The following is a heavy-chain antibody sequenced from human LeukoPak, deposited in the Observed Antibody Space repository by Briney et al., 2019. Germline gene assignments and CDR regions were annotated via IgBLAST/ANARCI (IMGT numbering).Heavy chain of an antibody. V-gene: IGHV4-39*01. CDR1: GGSISSGSYY. Sequence: PSETLSLTCTVSGGSISSGSYYWSWTRQPAGKGLEWIGSIYYSGSTYYNPSLKSRVTISVDMSKNQFSVKLSSVTAADTALYYCARRREGHFDYWGQGTLVTVSS. CDR2: IYYSGST. J-gene: IGHJ4*02. CDR3: ARRREGHFDY.